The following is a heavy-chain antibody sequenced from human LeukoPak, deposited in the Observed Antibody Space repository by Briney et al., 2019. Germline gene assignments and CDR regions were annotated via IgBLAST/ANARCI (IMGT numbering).Heavy chain of an antibody. J-gene: IGHJ4*02. CDR2: ISYDGSNK. CDR3: ARTVDFWSGQYDY. V-gene: IGHV3-30-3*01. Sequence: PGGSLRLSCAASGFTFSSYAMHWVRQAPGKGLEWVAVISYDGSNKYYADSVKGRFTIPRDNSKNTLYLQMNSLRAEDTAVYYCARTVDFWSGQYDYWGQGTLVTVSS. D-gene: IGHD3-3*01. CDR1: GFTFSSYA.